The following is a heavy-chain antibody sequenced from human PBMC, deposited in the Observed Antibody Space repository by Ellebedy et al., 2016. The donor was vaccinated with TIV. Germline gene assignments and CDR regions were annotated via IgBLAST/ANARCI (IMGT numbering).Heavy chain of an antibody. J-gene: IGHJ4*02. CDR2: LYHSGRT. Sequence: MPGGSLRLSCTVSGGSISSSRYYWSWVRQPPGKGLEWIGSLYHSGRTYYNPYLKSRVTISVDTAKKEFSLNLRFVTAADTAVYYCAREAMGYCSGGTCYSHFDYWGQGTLVTVSS. CDR1: GGSISSSRYY. V-gene: IGHV4-39*02. D-gene: IGHD2-15*01. CDR3: AREAMGYCSGGTCYSHFDY.